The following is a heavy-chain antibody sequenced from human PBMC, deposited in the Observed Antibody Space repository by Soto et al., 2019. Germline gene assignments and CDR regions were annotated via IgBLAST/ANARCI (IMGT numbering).Heavy chain of an antibody. CDR1: GYIFTSYW. D-gene: IGHD4-4*01. CDR2: IDPSDSYT. Sequence: PGESLKISCKGSGYIFTSYWISWVLQMPVKGLEWMGRIDPSDSYTNYSPSFQGHVTISADKSISTAYLQWSSLKASDTAMYYCARQTTVTTHYYYGMDVWGQGTTVTVSS. V-gene: IGHV5-10-1*01. CDR3: ARQTTVTTHYYYGMDV. J-gene: IGHJ6*02.